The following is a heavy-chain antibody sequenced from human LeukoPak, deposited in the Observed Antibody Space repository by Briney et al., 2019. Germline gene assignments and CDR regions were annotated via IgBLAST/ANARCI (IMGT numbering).Heavy chain of an antibody. D-gene: IGHD3-22*01. CDR3: ARPITMIVVVDSSLAFDI. CDR1: GYSFTSYW. V-gene: IGHV5-51*01. Sequence: PGESLKISCKGSGYSFTSYWIGWVRQMPGKGLEWMGIIYPGDSDTRYSPSFQGQVTISADKSISTAYLQWSSLKALDTAMYYCARPITMIVVVDSSLAFDIWGQGTMVTVSS. J-gene: IGHJ3*02. CDR2: IYPGDSDT.